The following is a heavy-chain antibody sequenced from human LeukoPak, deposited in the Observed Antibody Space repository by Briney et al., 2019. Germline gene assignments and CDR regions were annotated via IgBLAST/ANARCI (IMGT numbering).Heavy chain of an antibody. CDR1: GFTFSNYE. V-gene: IGHV3-23*01. J-gene: IGHJ6*02. Sequence: GGSLRLSCAASGFTFSNYEMNWVRQAPGKGLEWVSGISGSGGSTYYADSVKGRFTISRDNSKNTLYLQMNSLRAEDTAVYYCAKDLAAGGYYYDMDVWGQGTTVTVSS. CDR3: AKDLAAGGYYYDMDV. CDR2: ISGSGGST. D-gene: IGHD3-16*01.